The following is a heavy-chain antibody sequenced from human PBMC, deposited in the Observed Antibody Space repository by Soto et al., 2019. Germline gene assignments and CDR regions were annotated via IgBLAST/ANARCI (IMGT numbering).Heavy chain of an antibody. J-gene: IGHJ4*02. V-gene: IGHV4-39*01. CDR3: ARQQTGAFDY. CDR1: GGSISSSSYY. Sequence: SETLSLPCTVSGGSISSSSYYWGWIRQRPGKGLEWIGSIYYSGSTYYNPSLKCRVTISVDTSKNLFSLKLSSVTAADTAVYYCARQQTGAFDYWGQGTLVTVSS. D-gene: IGHD1-1*01. CDR2: IYYSGST.